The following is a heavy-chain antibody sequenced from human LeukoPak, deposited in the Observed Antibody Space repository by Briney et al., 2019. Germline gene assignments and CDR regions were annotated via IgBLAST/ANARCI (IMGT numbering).Heavy chain of an antibody. CDR2: ISSSSSYI. D-gene: IGHD2-2*01. CDR3: ARETAARMDC. Sequence: GGSLRLSCAASGFTFSSYSMKWVRQAPGKGLEWVSSISSSSSYIYYADSVKGRFTISRDNAKNSLYLQMNSLRAEDTAVYYCARETAARMDCWGQGTLVTVSS. CDR1: GFTFSSYS. V-gene: IGHV3-21*01. J-gene: IGHJ4*02.